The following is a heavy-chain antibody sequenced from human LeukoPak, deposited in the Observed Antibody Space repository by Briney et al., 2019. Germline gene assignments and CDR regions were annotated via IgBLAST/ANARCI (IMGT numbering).Heavy chain of an antibody. CDR2: INPNSGGT. J-gene: IGHJ6*03. V-gene: IGHV1-2*02. D-gene: IGHD2-2*01. CDR1: GYTFTGYY. Sequence: GASVKVSCKASGYTFTGYYMHWVRQAPGQGLEWMGWINPNSGGTNYAQKFQGRVTMTRDTSISTAYMELSRLRSDDTAVYYCARGAQYCSSTSCYGYYYYYMDVWGKGTTVTVSS. CDR3: ARGAQYCSSTSCYGYYYYYMDV.